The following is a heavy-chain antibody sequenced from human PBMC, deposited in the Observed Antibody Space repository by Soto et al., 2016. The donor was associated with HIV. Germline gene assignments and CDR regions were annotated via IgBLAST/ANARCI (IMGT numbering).Heavy chain of an antibody. D-gene: IGHD2-15*01. CDR3: ARGVNCSGGSCYPRWFDP. J-gene: IGHJ5*02. CDR1: GGTFSNYA. V-gene: IGHV1-69*01. CDR2: IIPIFDTA. Sequence: QVQLVQSGAEVKKPGSSVKVSCKASGGTFSNYAISWVRQAPGQGLEWMGGIIPIFDTANYAQKFQGRVTITADESTSTACMELSSLRSEDTAVYYCARGVNCSGGSCYPRWFDPWGQGTLVTVSS.